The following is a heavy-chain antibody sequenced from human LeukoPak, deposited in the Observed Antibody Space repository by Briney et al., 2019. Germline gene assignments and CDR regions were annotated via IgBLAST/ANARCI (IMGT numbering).Heavy chain of an antibody. V-gene: IGHV4-34*01. Sequence: PSETLSLTCAVYGGSFSGYYWSWIRQPPGKGLEWIGEINHSGSTNYNPSLKSRVTISVDTSKNQFSLKLSSVTAADTAVYYCARERVITMVRDKLNWFDPWGQGTLVTVSS. J-gene: IGHJ5*02. CDR1: GGSFSGYY. D-gene: IGHD3-10*01. CDR3: ARERVITMVRDKLNWFDP. CDR2: INHSGST.